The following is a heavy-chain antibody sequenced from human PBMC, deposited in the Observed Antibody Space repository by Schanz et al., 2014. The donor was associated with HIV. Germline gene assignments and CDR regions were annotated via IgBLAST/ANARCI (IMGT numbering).Heavy chain of an antibody. CDR1: GFTFDDHA. D-gene: IGHD2-15*01. CDR3: ARGGIWEWDQPDFDY. J-gene: IGHJ4*02. Sequence: EVRLVESGGGLVQPGRSLRLSCAASGFTFDDHAMYWVRQVPGKGLEWVAGITWNGAGTGYADSVKGRFTISRDNSKNTLYLQMNSLRAEDTAVYYCARGGIWEWDQPDFDYWGQGTLVTVSS. V-gene: IGHV3-9*01. CDR2: ITWNGAGT.